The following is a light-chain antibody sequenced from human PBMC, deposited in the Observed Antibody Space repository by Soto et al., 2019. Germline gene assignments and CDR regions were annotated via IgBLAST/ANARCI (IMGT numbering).Light chain of an antibody. V-gene: IGLV1-44*01. CDR3: TAWDDSLTALV. Sequence: QSVLTQPPSASGTPGQSVTISCSGSTSNIGSNSVHWYQHLPGMSPKLLIYNNNQLPSGVPERFSGSKSGTSASLAISGLQSDDESDYYCTAWDDSLTALVFGGGTKVTVL. CDR1: TSNIGSNS. J-gene: IGLJ3*02. CDR2: NNN.